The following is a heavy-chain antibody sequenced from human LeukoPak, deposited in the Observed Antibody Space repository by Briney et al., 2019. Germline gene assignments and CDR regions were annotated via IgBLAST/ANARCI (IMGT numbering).Heavy chain of an antibody. J-gene: IGHJ4*02. V-gene: IGHV3-53*01. D-gene: IGHD3-16*02. CDR1: GFTVSSNY. CDR3: ARDYPSFDY. CDR2: IYSDGNT. Sequence: GGSLRLSCAASGFTVSSNYMSWVRQAPGKGLEWVSLIYSDGNTYCADSVKGRFTISRDNSKNTLYLQMNSLRAEDTAVYYCARDYPSFDYWGQGTLVTVSS.